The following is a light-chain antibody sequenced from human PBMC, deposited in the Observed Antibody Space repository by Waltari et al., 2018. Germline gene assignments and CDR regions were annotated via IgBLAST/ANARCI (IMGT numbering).Light chain of an antibody. CDR2: ENN. CDR3: GTWDTSLSALI. J-gene: IGLJ2*01. Sequence: QSVFTQPPSVSAAPGQKVTISCSGSSPNIGNDFVSWYQQLPGPAPKLFIYENNKRPSGIPDRFSGSKSGTSATLGITGLQTGDEADYYCGTWDTSLSALIFGGGTKLTVL. CDR1: SPNIGNDF. V-gene: IGLV1-51*02.